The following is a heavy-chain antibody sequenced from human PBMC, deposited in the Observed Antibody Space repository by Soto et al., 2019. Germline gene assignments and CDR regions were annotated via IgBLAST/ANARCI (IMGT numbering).Heavy chain of an antibody. CDR3: ARGWGYFDSSGFPYLYAMDV. D-gene: IGHD3-22*01. CDR1: VFTFSTYW. CDR2: IKEDGIEK. J-gene: IGHJ6*02. V-gene: IGHV3-7*01. Sequence: GSLRLSCAASVFTFSTYWMSWVRQAPGKGLEWVANIKEDGIEKYYVDSVEGRFTISRDNAKNSLYLQMTSLRAGDTALYYCARGWGYFDSSGFPYLYAMDVWGQGTTVTV.